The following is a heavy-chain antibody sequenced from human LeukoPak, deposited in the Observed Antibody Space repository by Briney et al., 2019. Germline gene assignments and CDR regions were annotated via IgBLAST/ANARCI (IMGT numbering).Heavy chain of an antibody. CDR1: GGSISSHY. Sequence: SETLSLTCTVSGGSISSHYWSWIRQPPGKGLEWIGYIYYSGSTNYNPSLKSRVTISADTSKNQFSLKLSSVTAADTAVYYCARDGAGIAAAGISWFDPWGQGTLVTVSS. J-gene: IGHJ5*02. D-gene: IGHD6-13*01. CDR3: ARDGAGIAAAGISWFDP. CDR2: IYYSGST. V-gene: IGHV4-59*11.